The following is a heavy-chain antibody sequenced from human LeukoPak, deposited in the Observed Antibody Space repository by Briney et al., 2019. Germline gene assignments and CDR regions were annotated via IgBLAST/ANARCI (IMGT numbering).Heavy chain of an antibody. CDR2: ISGSGGST. D-gene: IGHD2-21*02. J-gene: IGHJ4*02. V-gene: IGHV3-23*01. CDR1: GFTFSDYS. Sequence: GGSLRLSCAASGFTFSDYSMNWVRQAPGKGLEWVSAISGSGGSTYYADSVKGRFTISRDNSKNTLYLQMNSLRAEGTAVYYCAKDRHAVTVYWGQGTLVTVSS. CDR3: AKDRHAVTVY.